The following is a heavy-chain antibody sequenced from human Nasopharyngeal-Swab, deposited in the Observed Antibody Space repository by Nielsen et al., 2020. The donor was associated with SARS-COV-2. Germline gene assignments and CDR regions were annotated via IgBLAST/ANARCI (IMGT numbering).Heavy chain of an antibody. CDR3: ARQRTTLTLGRAFDL. CDR1: GYSFSNYW. J-gene: IGHJ3*01. CDR2: IYPGNSDT. D-gene: IGHD4-17*01. V-gene: IGHV5-51*01. Sequence: GGSLRLSCKGFGYSFSNYWFAWVRQMPGKGLEWMGIIYPGNSDTRYSPSFQGQVTISADKSISTAYLQWSSLRASDTAIYYCARQRTTLTLGRAFDLWGQGTMVTVSS.